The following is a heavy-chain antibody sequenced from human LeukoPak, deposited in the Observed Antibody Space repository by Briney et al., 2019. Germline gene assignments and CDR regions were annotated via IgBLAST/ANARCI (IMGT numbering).Heavy chain of an antibody. V-gene: IGHV1-8*01. CDR2: MNPNSGNT. D-gene: IGHD1-14*01. CDR1: GYTFTSYD. J-gene: IGHJ6*03. CDR3: AGANRGTHKYYYYMDV. Sequence: ASVKVSCKASGYTFTSYDINWVRQATGQGLEWMGWMNPNSGNTGYAQKFQGRVTMTRNTSISTAYMELSSLRSEDTAVYYCAGANRGTHKYYYYMDVWGKGTTVTVSS.